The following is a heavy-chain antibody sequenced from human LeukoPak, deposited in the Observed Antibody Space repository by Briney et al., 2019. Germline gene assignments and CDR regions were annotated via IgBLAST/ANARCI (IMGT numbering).Heavy chain of an antibody. D-gene: IGHD4-17*01. V-gene: IGHV1-2*02. CDR3: AREDGDYVG. Sequence: ASVKVSCKASGYIFTDYYMYWVRQAPGQGLEWMGWINPNSGGTNYAQKFQGRVTMTRDTSISTAYMELSRLRPDDTAVYYCAREDGDYVGWGQGTLVTVSS. CDR1: GYIFTDYY. CDR2: INPNSGGT. J-gene: IGHJ4*02.